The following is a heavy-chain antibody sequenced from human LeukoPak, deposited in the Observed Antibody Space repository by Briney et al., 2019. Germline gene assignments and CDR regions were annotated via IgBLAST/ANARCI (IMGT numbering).Heavy chain of an antibody. V-gene: IGHV3-23*01. J-gene: IGHJ4*02. CDR2: ISGRGGGT. Sequence: GGSLRLACAASGFTFSHYAMSWVRQAPGKGLEWVSSISGRGGGTYYADSMKGRFTISRDNSKSTLYLQMNSLRAEDTTVYSCAKEGGQYYFDSWGQGTLVTVSS. CDR1: GFTFSHYA. CDR3: AKEGGQYYFDS. D-gene: IGHD3-16*01.